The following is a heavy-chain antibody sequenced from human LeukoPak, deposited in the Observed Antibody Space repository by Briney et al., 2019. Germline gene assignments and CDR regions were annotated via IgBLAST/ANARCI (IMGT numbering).Heavy chain of an antibody. D-gene: IGHD1-26*01. CDR2: INPSGGST. CDR3: AKEAYRGSYYDFDY. CDR1: GYTLTTYY. J-gene: IGHJ4*02. Sequence: ASVKVSCKASGYTLTTYYMHWVRQAPGRELEWMGIINPSGGSTRYAQKFQGRVTMTRDTSTSTVYMELSSLRSEDTAVYYCAKEAYRGSYYDFDYWGQGTLVTVSS. V-gene: IGHV1-46*01.